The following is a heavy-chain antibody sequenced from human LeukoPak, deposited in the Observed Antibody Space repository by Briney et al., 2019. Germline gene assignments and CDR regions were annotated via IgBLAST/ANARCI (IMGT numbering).Heavy chain of an antibody. V-gene: IGHV3-21*01. D-gene: IGHD4-17*01. J-gene: IGHJ4*02. CDR3: ARDYYGDYALDY. CDR2: ISSSSSYI. CDR1: GFTFSSYS. Sequence: GGSLRLSCAASGFTFSSYSMNWVRQAPGKGLEWVSSISSSSSYIYYADSVKGRFTISRDNAKNSLYLQTNSLRAEDTAVYYCARDYYGDYALDYWGQGTLVTVSS.